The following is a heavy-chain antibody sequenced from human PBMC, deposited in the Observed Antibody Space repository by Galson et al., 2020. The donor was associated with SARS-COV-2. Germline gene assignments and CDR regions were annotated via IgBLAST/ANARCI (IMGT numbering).Heavy chain of an antibody. J-gene: IGHJ6*03. D-gene: IGHD3-22*01. CDR2: IYTSGST. V-gene: IGHV4-4*07. Sequence: SETLSLTCTVSGGSISSYYWSWIRQPAGKGLEWIGRIYTSGSTNYNPSLKSRVTMSVDTSKNQFSLKLSSVTAADTAVYYCARAMYYYDSSGYSYYYYYMDVWGKGTTVTISS. CDR3: ARAMYYYDSSGYSYYYYYMDV. CDR1: GGSISSYY.